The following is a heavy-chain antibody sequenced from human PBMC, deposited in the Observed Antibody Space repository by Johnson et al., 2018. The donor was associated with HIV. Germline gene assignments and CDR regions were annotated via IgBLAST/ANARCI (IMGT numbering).Heavy chain of an antibody. V-gene: IGHV3-53*01. CDR2: IYSGGST. Sequence: EVQLVESGGGLIQPGGSLRLSCAASGFTVSSNCMSWVRQAPGQGLEWVSVIYSGGSTYYADSVKGRFTISRDNSKNTLYLQMNSLRAEDTAVYYCAKEGADYNFWSGYSSNAFDIWGQGTMVTVSS. D-gene: IGHD3-3*01. CDR1: GFTVSSNC. CDR3: AKEGADYNFWSGYSSNAFDI. J-gene: IGHJ3*02.